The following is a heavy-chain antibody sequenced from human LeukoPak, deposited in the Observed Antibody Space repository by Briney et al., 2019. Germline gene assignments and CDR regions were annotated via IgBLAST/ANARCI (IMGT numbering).Heavy chain of an antibody. D-gene: IGHD3-10*01. CDR2: IYPGDSDT. V-gene: IGHV5-51*01. Sequence: GESLKISCKGSGYSFTSYWIGWVRQMPGKGLEWMGIIYPGDSDTRYSPSFQGQVTISADKSISTAYLQWSSLKASGTAMYYCARHRGVADYYYYGMDVWGQGTTVTVSS. CDR3: ARHRGVADYYYYGMDV. CDR1: GYSFTSYW. J-gene: IGHJ6*02.